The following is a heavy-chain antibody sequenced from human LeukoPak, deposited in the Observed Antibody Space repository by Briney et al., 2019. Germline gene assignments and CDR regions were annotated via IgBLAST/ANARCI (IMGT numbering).Heavy chain of an antibody. Sequence: PGGSLRLSCAASGFTFSTYSMNWVRQAPGKGLEWVGRIKSKTDGGTTDYAAPVKGRFTISRDDSENALHLQMNSLKTEDTAVYYCTTLESYDSSGYYLDYWGQGTLVTVSS. J-gene: IGHJ4*02. D-gene: IGHD3-22*01. CDR3: TTLESYDSSGYYLDY. V-gene: IGHV3-15*01. CDR2: IKSKTDGGTT. CDR1: GFTFSTYS.